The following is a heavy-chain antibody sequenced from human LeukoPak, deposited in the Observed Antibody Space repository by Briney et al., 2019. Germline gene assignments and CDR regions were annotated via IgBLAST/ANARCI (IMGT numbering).Heavy chain of an antibody. Sequence: GGSLRLSCAASGFAFSDYYMSWIRQAPGKGLEWVSYISPSGSTIYYADSVKGRFTISRDNAKNSLYLQMNSLRAEDTAVYYCAGDESAYSSTWSPDYWGQGTLVTVSS. CDR3: AGDESAYSSTWSPDY. J-gene: IGHJ4*02. CDR1: GFAFSDYY. D-gene: IGHD6-6*01. V-gene: IGHV3-11*01. CDR2: ISPSGSTI.